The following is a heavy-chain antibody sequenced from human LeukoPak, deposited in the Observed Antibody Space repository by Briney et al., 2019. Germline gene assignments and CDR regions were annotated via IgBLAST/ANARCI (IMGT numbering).Heavy chain of an antibody. J-gene: IGHJ6*03. Sequence: GGSLRLSCAASGFTFSSYGMHWVRQAPSKGLEWVAVISNDGSNEYYADSVKGRFAISRDNSKNTLYLQMNSLRAEDTAVYYCAKDSVYYDISGYYDYYYYYMDVWGKGTTVTVSS. CDR1: GFTFSSYG. CDR2: ISNDGSNE. V-gene: IGHV3-30*18. CDR3: AKDSVYYDISGYYDYYYYYMDV. D-gene: IGHD3-22*01.